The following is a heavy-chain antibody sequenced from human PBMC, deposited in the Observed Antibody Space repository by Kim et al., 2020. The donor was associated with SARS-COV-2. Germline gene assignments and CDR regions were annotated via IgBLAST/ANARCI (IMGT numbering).Heavy chain of an antibody. D-gene: IGHD6-13*01. CDR3: VKEGAAGFDY. V-gene: IGHV3-64D*09. J-gene: IGHJ4*02. CDR2: T. Sequence: TYYADSVKGRFTISRDNSKNTLYLQMSSLRPEDTAVYYCVKEGAAGFDYWGQGTLVTVSS.